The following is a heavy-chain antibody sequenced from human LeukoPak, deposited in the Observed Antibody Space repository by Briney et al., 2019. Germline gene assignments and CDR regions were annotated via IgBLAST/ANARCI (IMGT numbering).Heavy chain of an antibody. CDR2: ISGSGGST. J-gene: IGHJ6*03. Sequence: PGGSLRLSCAASGFTFSSYGMSWVRQAPGKGLEWVSAISGSGGSTYYADSVKGRFTISRDNSKNTLYLQMNSLRAEDTAVYYCAKAASRIAAAGTFAYYYYYMDVWGKGTTVTVSS. D-gene: IGHD6-13*01. V-gene: IGHV3-23*01. CDR3: AKAASRIAAAGTFAYYYYYMDV. CDR1: GFTFSSYG.